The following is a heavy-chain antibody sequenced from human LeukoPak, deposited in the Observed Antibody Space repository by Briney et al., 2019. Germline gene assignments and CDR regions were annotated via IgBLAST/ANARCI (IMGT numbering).Heavy chain of an antibody. D-gene: IGHD2-2*01. J-gene: IGHJ6*03. V-gene: IGHV3-74*01. Sequence: GGSLRLSCAASGFTFSSYWMHWVRQAPGKGLVWVSRINSDGSSTSYADSVKGRFTISRDNAKNTLYLQMNSLRAEDTAVYYCARNLVVPAAHPTYYYYCMDVWGKGTTVTVSS. CDR2: INSDGSST. CDR1: GFTFSSYW. CDR3: ARNLVVPAAHPTYYYYCMDV.